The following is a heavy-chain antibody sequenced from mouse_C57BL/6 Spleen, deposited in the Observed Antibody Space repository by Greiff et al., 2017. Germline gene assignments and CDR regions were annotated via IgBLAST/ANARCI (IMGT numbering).Heavy chain of an antibody. CDR1: GYTFTSYW. CDR2: IYPGSGST. D-gene: IGHD2-2*01. Sequence: VQLQQPGAELVKPGASVKMSCKASGYTFTSYWITWVKQRPGQGLEWIGDIYPGSGSTNYNEKFKSKATLTVDTSSSPAYMQLSSLTSEDSAVYYCARSHYAYDEWYFDVWGTGTTVTVSS. J-gene: IGHJ1*03. CDR3: ARSHYAYDEWYFDV. V-gene: IGHV1-55*01.